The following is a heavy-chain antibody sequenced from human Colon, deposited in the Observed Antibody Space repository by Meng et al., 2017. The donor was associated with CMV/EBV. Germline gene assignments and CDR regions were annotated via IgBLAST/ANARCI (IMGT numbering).Heavy chain of an antibody. CDR3: ATSGYRSGWNGFDY. V-gene: IGHV3-48*03. CDR1: GFAFSNYE. J-gene: IGHJ4*02. Sequence: GESLKISCAASGFAFSNYEMNWVRQAPGKGLEWISYINSRGTPIYYADSVKGRFTISKDNAKNSLYLQMNSLRGEDTGIYYCATSGYRSGWNGFDYWGQGTLVTVSS. CDR2: INSRGTPI. D-gene: IGHD6-19*01.